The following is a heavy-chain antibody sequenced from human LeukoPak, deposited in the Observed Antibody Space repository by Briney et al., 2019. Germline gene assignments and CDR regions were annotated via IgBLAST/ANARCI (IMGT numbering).Heavy chain of an antibody. CDR1: GFSFTTYW. V-gene: IGHV3-7*03. CDR3: AKDPGDKAVDRWFDP. Sequence: PGGSLRLSCAATGFSFTTYWMSWVRQAPGKGLEWVANIKEDGSDKYYVDSVKGRFSISRDNAKNSLYLQMSSLRAEVTAVYYCAKDPGDKAVDRWFDPWGQGTLVTVSS. CDR2: IKEDGSDK. D-gene: IGHD6-19*01. J-gene: IGHJ5*02.